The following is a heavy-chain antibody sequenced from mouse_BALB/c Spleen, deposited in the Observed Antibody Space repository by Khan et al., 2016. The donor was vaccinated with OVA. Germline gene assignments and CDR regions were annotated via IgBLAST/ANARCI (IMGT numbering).Heavy chain of an antibody. CDR1: GYSITRDYA. Sequence: EVQLQESGPGLVKPSQSLSLTCTVTGYSITRDYAWNWIRQFPGNKLEWMGYISNSGSTTYNPSLKSRISITRYTSKNRFFLQLNSVTTEDTATYYCSSELGRYYAMDYWGQGTSVTISS. V-gene: IGHV3-2*02. D-gene: IGHD4-1*01. CDR3: SSELGRYYAMDY. J-gene: IGHJ4*01. CDR2: ISNSGST.